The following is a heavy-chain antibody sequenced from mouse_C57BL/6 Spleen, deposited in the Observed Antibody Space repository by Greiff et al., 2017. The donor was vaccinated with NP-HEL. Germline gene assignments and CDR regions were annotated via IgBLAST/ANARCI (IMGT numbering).Heavy chain of an antibody. J-gene: IGHJ4*01. CDR3: ARNNFYYAMDY. CDR1: GYTFTSYW. D-gene: IGHD4-1*02. CDR2: IDPSESET. Sequence: QVQLQQPGAELVRPGSSVKLSCKASGYTFTSYWMHWVKQRPIQGLEWIGNIDPSESETHYNQKFKDKATLTVDKSSSTAYMQLSSLTSEDSAVYYCARNNFYYAMDYWGQGTSVTASS. V-gene: IGHV1-52*01.